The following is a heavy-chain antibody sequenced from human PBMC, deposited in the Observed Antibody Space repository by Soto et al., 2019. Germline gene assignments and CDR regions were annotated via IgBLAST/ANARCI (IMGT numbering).Heavy chain of an antibody. CDR1: GYTFTSYA. Sequence: ASVKVSCKASGYTFTSYAMHWVRQAPGQRLEWMGWINAGNGNTKYSQKFQGRVTVTKDTSASTAYMELSSLRSEATAVYYCARDLGGWPDYWGQGTLVTVSS. J-gene: IGHJ4*02. CDR3: ARDLGGWPDY. V-gene: IGHV1-3*01. CDR2: INAGNGNT. D-gene: IGHD2-15*01.